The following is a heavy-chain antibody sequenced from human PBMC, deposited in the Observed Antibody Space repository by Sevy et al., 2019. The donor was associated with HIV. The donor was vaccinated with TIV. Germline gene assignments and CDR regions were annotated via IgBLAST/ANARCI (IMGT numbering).Heavy chain of an antibody. CDR3: ARWGYDYVWGSYRPGRNWFDP. V-gene: IGHV4-34*01. J-gene: IGHJ5*02. CDR2: INHSGST. D-gene: IGHD3-16*02. CDR1: GGSFSGYY. Sequence: SEILSLTCAVYGGSFSGYYWSWIRQPPGKGLEWIGEINHSGSTNSNPSLKSRVTISVDTSKNQFSLKLSSVTAADRAVYYCARWGYDYVWGSYRPGRNWFDPWGQGTLVTVSS.